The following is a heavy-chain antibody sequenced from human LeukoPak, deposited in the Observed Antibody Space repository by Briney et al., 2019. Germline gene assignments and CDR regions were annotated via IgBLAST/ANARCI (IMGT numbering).Heavy chain of an antibody. CDR2: IYYSGST. CDR3: ARGTILYYFDY. CDR1: GGSISSYY. D-gene: IGHD1-1*01. V-gene: IGHV4-59*01. Sequence: PSETLSLTCAVSGGSISSYYWSWIRQPPGKGLEWIGYIYYSGSTNYNPSLKSRVTISVDTSKNQFSLKLSSVTAADTAVYYCARGTILYYFDYWGQGTLVTVSS. J-gene: IGHJ4*02.